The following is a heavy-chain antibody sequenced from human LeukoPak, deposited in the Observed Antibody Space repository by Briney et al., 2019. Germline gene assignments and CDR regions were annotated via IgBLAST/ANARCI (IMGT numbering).Heavy chain of an antibody. V-gene: IGHV4-4*07. CDR2: MYSSGST. Sequence: SETLSLTCTVSGGSINSYYWSWIRQPAGKGLEWIGRMYSSGSTNYNPSLKSRVSMSVDTSKYQFSLKLTSVTAADTAVYYCARGGKATVVTMWGQGILVTVSS. D-gene: IGHD4-23*01. J-gene: IGHJ4*02. CDR3: ARGGKATVVTM. CDR1: GGSINSYY.